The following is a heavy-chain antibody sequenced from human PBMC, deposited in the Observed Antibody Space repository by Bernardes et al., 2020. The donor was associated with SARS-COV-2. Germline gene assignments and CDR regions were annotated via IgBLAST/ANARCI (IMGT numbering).Heavy chain of an antibody. D-gene: IGHD3-16*02. Sequence: GSLRLSCSASGLRFSSDSMHWVRQAPGKGLEYVSGISSNGGSTYYADSVKGRFTISRDNSKNMLYLQMSSLRTEDTAVYYCGGGYDYLWGSYRATFDYWGQGTLVTVSA. CDR1: GLRFSSDS. J-gene: IGHJ4*02. CDR2: ISSNGGST. V-gene: IGHV3-64D*06. CDR3: GGGYDYLWGSYRATFDY.